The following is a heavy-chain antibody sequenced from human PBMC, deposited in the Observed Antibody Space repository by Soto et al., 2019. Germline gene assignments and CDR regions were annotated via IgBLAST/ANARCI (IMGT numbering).Heavy chain of an antibody. Sequence: GGSLRLSCAASGFTFSSYSMNWVRQAPGKGLEWVSSISSSSSYIYYADSVKGRFTISRDNAKNSLYLQMNSLRAEDTAVYYCARGPLRFLEWLFEIDYWGQGTLVTVSS. J-gene: IGHJ4*02. CDR2: ISSSSSYI. CDR3: ARGPLRFLEWLFEIDY. D-gene: IGHD3-3*01. V-gene: IGHV3-21*01. CDR1: GFTFSSYS.